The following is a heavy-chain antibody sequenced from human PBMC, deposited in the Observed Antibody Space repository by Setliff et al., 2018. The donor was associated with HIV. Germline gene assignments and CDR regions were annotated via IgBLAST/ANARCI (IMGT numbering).Heavy chain of an antibody. J-gene: IGHJ3*01. CDR3: ARAIRWGSGPGAFDV. D-gene: IGHD3-16*01. CDR1: GGSISSDGYY. V-gene: IGHV4-31*03. CDR2: IYYSGST. Sequence: SETLSLTCTVSGGSISSDGYYWTWFRQHPGKGLEWIGYIYYSGSTYYNPSLKSRVTISVDTSKNQFSLKLSSVTAADTAVYYCARAIRWGSGPGAFDVWGQGTMVTVSS.